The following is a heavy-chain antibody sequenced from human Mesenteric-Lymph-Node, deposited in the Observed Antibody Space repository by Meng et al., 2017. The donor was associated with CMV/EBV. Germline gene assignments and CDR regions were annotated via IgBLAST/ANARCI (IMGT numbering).Heavy chain of an antibody. V-gene: IGHV3-66*02. CDR2: IYSDDSR. J-gene: IGHJ6*02. CDR1: GFTVSGDY. CDR3: ARWVRGGGMDV. Sequence: GESLKISCAPSGFTVSGDYVTWVRQAPGKGLEWVSVIYSDDSRYYVESVKGRFTVSRDNSRTTLYLQMNSLRTEDTAVYYCARWVRGGGMDVWGQGTTVTVSS. D-gene: IGHD1-26*01.